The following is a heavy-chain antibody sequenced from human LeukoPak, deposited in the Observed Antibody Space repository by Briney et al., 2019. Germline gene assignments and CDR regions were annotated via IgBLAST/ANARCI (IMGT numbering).Heavy chain of an antibody. D-gene: IGHD3-22*01. J-gene: IGHJ4*02. CDR1: GYSISSGYD. CDR2: ISQSGNT. V-gene: IGHV4-38-2*02. Sequence: SETLSLTCTVSGYSISSGYDWGWMRQAPGKGLEWLGSISQSGNTYNNPSLKSRVTLSVDTSKNQVSLKLTSVSAADTAVYFCGRLDDYDYSAWWGQGTLVTVSS. CDR3: GRLDDYDYSAW.